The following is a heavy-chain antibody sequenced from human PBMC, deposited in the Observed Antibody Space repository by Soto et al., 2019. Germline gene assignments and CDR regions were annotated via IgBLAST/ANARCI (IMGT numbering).Heavy chain of an antibody. Sequence: GASVKVSCKASGYTFTSYYMHWVRQAPGQGLEWMGIINPSGGSTSYAQKFRGRVTMTRDTSTSTAYMELSSLRSEDTAVYYCARDRSITIFGVVIMGYYGMDVWGQGTTVTVSS. V-gene: IGHV1-46*01. CDR3: ARDRSITIFGVVIMGYYGMDV. CDR1: GYTFTSYY. CDR2: INPSGGST. D-gene: IGHD3-3*01. J-gene: IGHJ6*02.